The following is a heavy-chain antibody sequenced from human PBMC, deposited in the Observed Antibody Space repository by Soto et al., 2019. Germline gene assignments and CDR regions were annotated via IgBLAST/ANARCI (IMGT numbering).Heavy chain of an antibody. CDR3: AKDGGDTPVDI. V-gene: IGHV3-30*18. CDR2: ISYDGSNK. CDR1: GFTFSSYG. Sequence: QVQLVESGGGVVQPGRSLRLSCAASGFTFSSYGMHRVRQSPGKGLEWVAVISYDGSNKYYADSVKGRFTISRDNSKNTLYLQMNSLRAEDTAVEYCAKDGGDTPVDILVQGTMVTVSS. D-gene: IGHD3-16*01. J-gene: IGHJ3*02.